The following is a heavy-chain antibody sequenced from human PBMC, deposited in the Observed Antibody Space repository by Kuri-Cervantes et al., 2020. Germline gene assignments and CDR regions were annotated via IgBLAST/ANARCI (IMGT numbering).Heavy chain of an antibody. J-gene: IGHJ4*02. CDR2: ISYDGSNK. D-gene: IGHD6-19*01. Sequence: GESLKISCVAPGFTFSNHWMNWVRQAPGKGLEWVAVISYDGSNKYYADSVKGRFTISRDNSKNTLYLQMNSLRAEDTAVYYCARDLYPYSSGWYPGFDYWGQGTLVTVSS. CDR1: GFTFSNHW. V-gene: IGHV3-30-3*01. CDR3: ARDLYPYSSGWYPGFDY.